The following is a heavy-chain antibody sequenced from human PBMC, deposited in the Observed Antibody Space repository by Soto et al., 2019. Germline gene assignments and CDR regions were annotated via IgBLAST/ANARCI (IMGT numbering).Heavy chain of an antibody. V-gene: IGHV1-8*01. J-gene: IGHJ6*03. D-gene: IGHD3-3*01. CDR2: MNPNSGNT. CDR3: ARALRYDFWSGYYSAQYYYMDF. Sequence: ASVKVSCKASGYTFTSYDINWVRQATGQGLEWMGWMNPNSGNTGYAQKFQGRVTMTRNTSISTAYMELSSLRSEDTTVYYCARALRYDFWSGYYSAQYYYMDFRGKGTSVTVSS. CDR1: GYTFTSYD.